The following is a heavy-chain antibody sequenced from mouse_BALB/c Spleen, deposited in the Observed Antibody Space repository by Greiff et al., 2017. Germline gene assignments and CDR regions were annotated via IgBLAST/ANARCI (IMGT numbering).Heavy chain of an antibody. D-gene: IGHD2-4*01. V-gene: IGHV2-6-7*01. Sequence: VQLQESGPGLVAPSQSLSITCTVSGFSLTGYGVNWVRQPPGKGLEWLGMIWGDGSTDYNSALKSRLSISKDNSKSQVFLKMNSLQTDDTARYYCARVDYAWYFDVWGAGTTVTVSS. CDR1: GFSLTGYG. J-gene: IGHJ1*01. CDR3: ARVDYAWYFDV. CDR2: IWGDGST.